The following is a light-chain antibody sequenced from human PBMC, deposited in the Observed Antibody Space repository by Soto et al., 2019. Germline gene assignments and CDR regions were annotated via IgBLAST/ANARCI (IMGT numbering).Light chain of an antibody. CDR2: ENK. V-gene: IGLV1-44*01. CDR1: NSNIGSNT. Sequence: QSVLTQPPSASGTPGQTVAISCSGSNSNIGSNTVNWYQQFPGTAPKLLIYENKQRPSGVPDRFSGSKSGNTASLTISGLQAEDEADYYCSSYTSSSTVVFGGGTKLTVL. CDR3: SSYTSSSTVV. J-gene: IGLJ2*01.